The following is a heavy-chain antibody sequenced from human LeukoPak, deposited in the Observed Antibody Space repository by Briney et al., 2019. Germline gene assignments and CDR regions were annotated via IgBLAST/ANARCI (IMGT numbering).Heavy chain of an antibody. CDR3: ARDPDPYCSSTSCYRWFDP. CDR2: ISAYNGNT. J-gene: IGHJ5*02. Sequence: GASVKVSCKASGYTFTSYGINWVRQAPGQGLEWMGWISAYNGNTNYAQKLQGRVTMTTDTPTSTAYMELRSLRSDDTAVYYCARDPDPYCSSTSCYRWFDPWGQGTLVTVSS. D-gene: IGHD2-2*01. V-gene: IGHV1-18*01. CDR1: GYTFTSYG.